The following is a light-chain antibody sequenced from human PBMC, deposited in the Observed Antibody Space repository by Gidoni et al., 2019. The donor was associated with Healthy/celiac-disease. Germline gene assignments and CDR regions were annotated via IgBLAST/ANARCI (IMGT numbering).Light chain of an antibody. CDR2: GAS. J-gene: IGKJ1*01. CDR3: QQYNNWPQT. CDR1: QSVSSN. V-gene: IGKV3-15*01. Sequence: EIVMTQSPATLSVSPGERATLSCRASQSVSSNVAWYQQKPGQAPRLLIYGASTRATGIPARFSGSGSGTEFTRTISSLQSEDFAVYYCQQYNNWPQTFGQGTKVEIK.